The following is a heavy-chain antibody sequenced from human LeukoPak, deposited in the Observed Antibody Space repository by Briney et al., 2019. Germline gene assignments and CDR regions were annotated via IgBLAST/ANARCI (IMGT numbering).Heavy chain of an antibody. Sequence: GGSLRLSCAASGLTFSSYAMNWVRQAPGKGLEWVSTISGSGGSTNYADSVNGRFTISRDNSKNTLYLQMNSLRADDTAVYYCANSAVAGARRFDYWGQGTLVTVSS. CDR1: GLTFSSYA. CDR2: ISGSGGST. D-gene: IGHD6-19*01. CDR3: ANSAVAGARRFDY. J-gene: IGHJ4*02. V-gene: IGHV3-23*01.